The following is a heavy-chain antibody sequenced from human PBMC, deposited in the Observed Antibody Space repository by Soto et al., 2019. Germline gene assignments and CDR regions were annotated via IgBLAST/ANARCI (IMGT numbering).Heavy chain of an antibody. CDR3: XXLYQLLFRGDDAFDI. D-gene: IGHD2-2*01. CDR1: GFTFSSYA. J-gene: IGHJ3*02. V-gene: IGHV3-23*01. Sequence: EVQLLESGGGLVQPGGSLRLSCAASGFTFSSYAMSWVRQAPGKGLEWVSAISGSGGSTYYADSVKGRFTISRDNSKNTLYLXMNSLRAEDTAVXYXXXLYQLLFRGDDAFDIWGQGTMVTVSS. CDR2: ISGSGGST.